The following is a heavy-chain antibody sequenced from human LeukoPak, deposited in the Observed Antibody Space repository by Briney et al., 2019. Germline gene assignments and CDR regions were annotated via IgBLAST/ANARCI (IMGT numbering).Heavy chain of an antibody. D-gene: IGHD2-2*01. CDR1: GFTFSSYV. CDR3: ARDLRDCSSTSCYCYFDY. V-gene: IGHV3-64*01. CDR2: ISSNGGST. J-gene: IGHJ4*02. Sequence: PGGSLRLSCAASGFTFSSYVMNWVRQAPGKGLEYVSAISSNGGSTYYANSVKGRFTISRDNSKNTLYLQMGSLRAEDMAVYYCARDLRDCSSTSCYCYFDYWGQGTLVTVSS.